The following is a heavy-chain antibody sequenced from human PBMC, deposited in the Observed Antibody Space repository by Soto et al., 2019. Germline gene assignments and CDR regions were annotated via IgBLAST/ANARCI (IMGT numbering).Heavy chain of an antibody. Sequence: SETLSLTCTVSGGSISGYYCSWIRQSPEKGLEWIGYISYSGSTNYNPSLKSRVTMSVDTSKNQLSLRLSSVTAADTAVYYCARMKSNYWGQGTLVTVSS. CDR3: ARMKSNY. V-gene: IGHV4-59*01. CDR1: GGSISGYY. J-gene: IGHJ4*01. CDR2: ISYSGST.